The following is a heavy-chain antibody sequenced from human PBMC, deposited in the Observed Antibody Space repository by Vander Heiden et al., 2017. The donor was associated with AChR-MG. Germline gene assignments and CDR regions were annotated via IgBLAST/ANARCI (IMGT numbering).Heavy chain of an antibody. Sequence: QVQLQESAPGLVKPPETLSLTRTVPGGSISRYYWSWIRQPPGRGLEWIGYIYYSGSTNYNPSLKGRVTISVDTSKNQFSLRLSSVTAADTAVYYCARVLRAQHFDLWGRGTLVTVSS. CDR3: ARVLRAQHFDL. CDR1: GGSISRYY. D-gene: IGHD6-13*01. J-gene: IGHJ2*01. CDR2: IYYSGST. V-gene: IGHV4-59*01.